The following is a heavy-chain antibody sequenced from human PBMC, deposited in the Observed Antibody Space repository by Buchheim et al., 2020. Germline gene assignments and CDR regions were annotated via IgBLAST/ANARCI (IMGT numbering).Heavy chain of an antibody. D-gene: IGHD1-26*01. CDR1: GFSLSTSGVG. CDR2: IYWNDDK. CDR3: AHSPFEPSGWELRPRFDY. J-gene: IGHJ4*02. V-gene: IGHV2-5*01. Sequence: QITLKESGPTLVKPTQTLTLTCTFSGFSLSTSGVGVGWIRQPPGKALEWLALIYWNDDKRYSPSLKSRPTITKDTSKNQVVLTMTNMDPVDTATYYCAHSPFEPSGWELRPRFDYWGQGTL.